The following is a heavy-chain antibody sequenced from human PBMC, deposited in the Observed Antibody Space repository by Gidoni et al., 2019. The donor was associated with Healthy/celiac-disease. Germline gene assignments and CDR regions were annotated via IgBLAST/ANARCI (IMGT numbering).Heavy chain of an antibody. Sequence: QLQLQESGPGLVKPSETLSLTCTVPGGSISSSSYYWGWIRQPPGKGLEWIGSIYYSGSTYYNPSLKSRVTISVDTSKNQFSLKLSSVTAADTAVYYCARTTTKGRRNWFDPWGQGTLVTVSS. CDR3: ARTTTKGRRNWFDP. D-gene: IGHD1-1*01. CDR2: IYYSGST. V-gene: IGHV4-39*01. J-gene: IGHJ5*02. CDR1: GGSISSSSYY.